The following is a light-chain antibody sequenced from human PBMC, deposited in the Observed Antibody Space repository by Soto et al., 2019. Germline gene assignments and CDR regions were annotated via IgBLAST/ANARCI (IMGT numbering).Light chain of an antibody. V-gene: IGKV1-5*03. CDR2: KAS. CDR3: QQYHSFSRT. J-gene: IGKJ1*01. Sequence: DIQMTQSPSTLSASVGDRVTITCRASQSISSWLAWYQQKPGKAPKPLIYKASSLESGVPSRFSGSGSGTEFTLTISRLQPDDFATYYCQQYHSFSRTFGPGTKVEI. CDR1: QSISSW.